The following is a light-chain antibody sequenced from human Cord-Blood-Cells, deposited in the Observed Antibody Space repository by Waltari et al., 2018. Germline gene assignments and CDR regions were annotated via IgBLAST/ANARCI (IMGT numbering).Light chain of an antibody. CDR3: SSYTSSSTWV. CDR1: SSDVGGYNY. Sequence: QSALTQPASVSGSPGQSTTIPCTGTSSDVGGYNYASWYQQQPGKAPQLIISDLSNRPSGVSNRFSGSKSGNTASLTISGLQAEDEADYYCSSYTSSSTWVFGGGTKLTVL. J-gene: IGLJ3*02. V-gene: IGLV2-14*03. CDR2: DLS.